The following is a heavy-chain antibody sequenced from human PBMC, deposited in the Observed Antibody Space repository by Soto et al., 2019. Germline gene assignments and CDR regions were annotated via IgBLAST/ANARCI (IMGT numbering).Heavy chain of an antibody. J-gene: IGHJ4*02. CDR3: ARGRYGDY. D-gene: IGHD1-1*01. Sequence: QVHLVQSGAEVKKPGASVKVSCKGSGYGFTTYGITWVRQAPGQGLEWMAWISAHNGNTNYAQKLQGRVTVTRDTSTSTADMELRSLRSDDTAVYYCARGRYGDYWGQGALVTGSS. CDR1: GYGFTTYG. V-gene: IGHV1-18*01. CDR2: ISAHNGNT.